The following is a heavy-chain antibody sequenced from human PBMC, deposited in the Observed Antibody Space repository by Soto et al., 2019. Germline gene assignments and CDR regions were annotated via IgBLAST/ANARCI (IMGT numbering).Heavy chain of an antibody. Sequence: QVQLQESGPGLVKPSGTLSLTCAVSGGSISSSNWWSWVRQSPGKGLEWIGEIYHSGSTNYNPSLKSRVTISVDXSKNQFXXXXXXXXXXXXXXXXXXXXXXXXXXXXXWGQGTLVTVSS. CDR2: IYHSGST. CDR1: GGSISSSNW. V-gene: IGHV4-4*02. J-gene: IGHJ4*02. CDR3: XXXXXXXXXXXX.